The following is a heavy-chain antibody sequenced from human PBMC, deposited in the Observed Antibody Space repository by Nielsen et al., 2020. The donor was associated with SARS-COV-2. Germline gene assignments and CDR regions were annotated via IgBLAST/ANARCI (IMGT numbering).Heavy chain of an antibody. D-gene: IGHD6-19*01. CDR1: GYTFTSYY. Sequence: ASVKVSCKASGYTFTSYYMHWVRQAPGQGLEWMGIINPSGGSTSYAQKFQGRVTMTRDTSTSTVYMELSSLRSEDTAVYYCARLYYAVAGTYQPGNWFDPWGQGTLVTVSS. J-gene: IGHJ5*02. V-gene: IGHV1-46*01. CDR2: INPSGGST. CDR3: ARLYYAVAGTYQPGNWFDP.